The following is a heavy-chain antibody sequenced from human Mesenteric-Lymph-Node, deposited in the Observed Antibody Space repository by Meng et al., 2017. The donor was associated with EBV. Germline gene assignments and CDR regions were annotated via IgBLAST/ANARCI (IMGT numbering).Heavy chain of an antibody. CDR3: ARAVAGKGTYDS. D-gene: IGHD6-19*01. J-gene: IGHJ4*02. CDR1: GDSVSINRVG. Sequence: QEQPGPAGPVLVSASHPLSLTCAISGDSVSINRVGWAWIRQSPSRGLEWLGRTYYRSKWYNDYALSVESRITMNPDTSKNQFSLQLNSVTPDDTALYYCARAVAGKGTYDSWGQGTLVTVSS. CDR2: TYYRSKWYN. V-gene: IGHV6-1*01.